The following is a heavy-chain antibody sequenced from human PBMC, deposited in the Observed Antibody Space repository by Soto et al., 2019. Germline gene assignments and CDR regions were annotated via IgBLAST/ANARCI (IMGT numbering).Heavy chain of an antibody. D-gene: IGHD3-10*01. CDR3: VKTLVQRVSGRYYFYPLDV. CDR2: IYPGDSDT. V-gene: IGHV5-51*01. J-gene: IGHJ6*02. Sequence: GESLKISCQASGDSFITYWIAWVRKMPGKGLEWVGIIYPGDSDTRYSPSFQGQVTISVDKSITTAYLQSSSLKASDTAIYYCVKTLVQRVSGRYYFYPLDVWGQGTTVTVSS. CDR1: GDSFITYW.